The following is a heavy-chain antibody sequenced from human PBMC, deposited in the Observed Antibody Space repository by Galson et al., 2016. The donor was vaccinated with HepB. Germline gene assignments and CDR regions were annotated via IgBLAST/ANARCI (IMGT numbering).Heavy chain of an antibody. CDR3: ARGGVELGYFDY. J-gene: IGHJ4*02. Sequence: TLSLTCTVSGGSISSGDYYWSWIRQPPGKGLEWIGYIYYSGSTYYNPSLKSRVTISVDTSKNQFSLKLSSVTAADTAVYYCARGGVELGYFDYWGQGTLVTVSS. CDR1: GGSISSGDYY. CDR2: IYYSGST. D-gene: IGHD1-7*01. V-gene: IGHV4-30-4*01.